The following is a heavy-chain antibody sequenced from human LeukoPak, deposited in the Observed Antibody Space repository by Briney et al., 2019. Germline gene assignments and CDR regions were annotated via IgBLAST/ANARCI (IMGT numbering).Heavy chain of an antibody. J-gene: IGHJ4*02. D-gene: IGHD3-10*01. Sequence: GGSLRLSCAASGFTFSSYWMSWVRQAPGKGLEWVANIKQDGSEKYYVDSVKGRFTISRDNAKKSLYLQMNSLRAEDTAVYYCARPLLTRPGSYYDYWGQGTLVTVSS. V-gene: IGHV3-7*01. CDR3: ARPLLTRPGSYYDY. CDR2: IKQDGSEK. CDR1: GFTFSSYW.